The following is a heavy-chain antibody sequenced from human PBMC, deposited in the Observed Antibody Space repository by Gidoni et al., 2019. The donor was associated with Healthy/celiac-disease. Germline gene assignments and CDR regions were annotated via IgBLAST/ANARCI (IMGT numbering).Heavy chain of an antibody. Sequence: EVQLVQSGAEVKKPGESLKISCTGSEYSFTSYWIGWVRQMPGKGLEWMGIIYPCDYDTRYSPSFQGQVTISADKSISTAYLQWSSLKASDTAMYYCATVVVAASKPYYFDYWGQGTLVTVSS. J-gene: IGHJ4*02. D-gene: IGHD2-15*01. CDR1: EYSFTSYW. V-gene: IGHV5-51*01. CDR2: IYPCDYDT. CDR3: ATVVVAASKPYYFDY.